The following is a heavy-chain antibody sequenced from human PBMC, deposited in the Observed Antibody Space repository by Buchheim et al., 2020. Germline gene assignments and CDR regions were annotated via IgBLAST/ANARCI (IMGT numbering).Heavy chain of an antibody. Sequence: QVQLVESGGGVVQPGRSLRLSCAASGFTFSSYGMHWVRQAPGKGLEWVAVISYDGSNKYYADSVKGRFTISRDNSKNTLYLQMNSLRAEDTAVYYCAKDSARTTWHYYYYGMDVWGQGTT. D-gene: IGHD1-7*01. J-gene: IGHJ6*02. CDR1: GFTFSSYG. CDR3: AKDSARTTWHYYYYGMDV. V-gene: IGHV3-30*18. CDR2: ISYDGSNK.